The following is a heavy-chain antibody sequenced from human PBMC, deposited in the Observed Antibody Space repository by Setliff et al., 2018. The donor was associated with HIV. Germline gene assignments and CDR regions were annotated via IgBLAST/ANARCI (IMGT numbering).Heavy chain of an antibody. CDR1: GGSFTSRSYY. CDR3: ARSKTFYDFWGGYYTHGAFKI. Sequence: PSETLSLTCTVSGGSFTSRSYYWGWIRQPPGKGLEWIGSIFYSGITYSNPSLKSRVTISVDTSKNQFSLNLTSVTAADTAMYYCARSKTFYDFWGGYYTHGAFKIWGLGTMVTVSS. CDR2: IFYSGIT. J-gene: IGHJ3*02. V-gene: IGHV4-39*01. D-gene: IGHD3-3*01.